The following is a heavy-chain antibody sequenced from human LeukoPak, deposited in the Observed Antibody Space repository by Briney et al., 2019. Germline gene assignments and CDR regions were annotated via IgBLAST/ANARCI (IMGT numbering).Heavy chain of an antibody. CDR3: ARDSPYHDSSGYHTYTLDY. V-gene: IGHV1-46*01. CDR1: GYTFTSYY. Sequence: GASVKVSCKASGYTFTSYYMHWVRQAPGQGLEWMGIINPSGGITSYAQKFQGRVTMTRDTYTSTVYMELSSLRSEDTAVYYCARDSPYHDSSGYHTYTLDYWGQGTLVTVSS. D-gene: IGHD3-22*01. CDR2: INPSGGIT. J-gene: IGHJ4*02.